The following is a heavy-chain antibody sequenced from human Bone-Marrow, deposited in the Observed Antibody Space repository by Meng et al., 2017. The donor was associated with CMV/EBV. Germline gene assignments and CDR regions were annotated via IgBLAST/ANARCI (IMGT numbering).Heavy chain of an antibody. CDR2: IKQDGSEK. V-gene: IGHV3-7*01. J-gene: IGHJ4*02. CDR1: GFTFSSYW. Sequence: GESLKISCAASGFTFSSYWMSWVRQAPGKGLEWVANIKQDGSEKYYVDSVKGRFTISRDNAKNSLYLQMNSLRAEDTAVYYCARWKPRVDYWGQGTLATVSS. CDR3: ARWKPRVDY. D-gene: IGHD1-1*01.